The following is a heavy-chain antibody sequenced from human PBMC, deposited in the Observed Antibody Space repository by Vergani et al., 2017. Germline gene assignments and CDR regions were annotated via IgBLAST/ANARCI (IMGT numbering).Heavy chain of an antibody. D-gene: IGHD6-13*01. CDR1: GYTFTGYY. CDR2: INPNSGGT. Sequence: QVQLVQSGAEVKKPGASVKVSCKASGYTFTGYYMHWVRQAPGQGLEWMGWINPNSGGTNYAQKFQGRVTMTRDTSISRAYMELSRLRSDDTAVYYCARVFSGYSDFTRFDPWGQGTLVTVSS. CDR3: ARVFSGYSDFTRFDP. V-gene: IGHV1-2*02. J-gene: IGHJ5*02.